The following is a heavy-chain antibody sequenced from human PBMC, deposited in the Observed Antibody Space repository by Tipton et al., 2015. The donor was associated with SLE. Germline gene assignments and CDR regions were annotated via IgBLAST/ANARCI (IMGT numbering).Heavy chain of an antibody. CDR1: GASLINNY. CDR3: TRGSSFFQY. D-gene: IGHD3-3*01. CDR2: IYYSGTT. Sequence: TLSLTCTVSGASLINNYWSWIRQDPGKALEWIGYIYYSGTTNYNPSLKSRVSMSVDTSKNQFSLNLTSVTAADTAVYYCTRGSSFFQYWGQGTLVTVSS. J-gene: IGHJ4*02. V-gene: IGHV4-59*01.